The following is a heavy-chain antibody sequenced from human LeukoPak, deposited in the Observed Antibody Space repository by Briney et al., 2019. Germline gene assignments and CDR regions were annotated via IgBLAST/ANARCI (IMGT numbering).Heavy chain of an antibody. J-gene: IGHJ4*02. CDR2: ISGSGGAT. Sequence: PGGSLRLSCAASGFTFSSYWMSWVRQAPGKGLEWVSTISGSGGATFYADSVKGRFTISKDNSKNTVYLQMNRLRPDDTAVYYCAGEWTTGSAFWGQGTLVTVSS. V-gene: IGHV3-23*01. CDR3: AGEWTTGSAF. CDR1: GFTFSSYW. D-gene: IGHD3-10*01.